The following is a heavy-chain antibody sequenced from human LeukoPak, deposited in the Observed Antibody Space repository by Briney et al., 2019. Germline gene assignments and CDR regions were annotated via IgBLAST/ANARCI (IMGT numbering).Heavy chain of an antibody. CDR2: ISSSSSYI. Sequence: GGSLRLSCAASGFTFSSYSMNWVRQAPGKWLEWVSSISSSSSYIYYADSVKGRFTISRDNAKNSLYLQMNSLRAEDTAVYYCARDLGGRYGDYSAFDIWGQGTMVTVSS. J-gene: IGHJ3*02. CDR3: ARDLGGRYGDYSAFDI. CDR1: GFTFSSYS. D-gene: IGHD4-17*01. V-gene: IGHV3-21*01.